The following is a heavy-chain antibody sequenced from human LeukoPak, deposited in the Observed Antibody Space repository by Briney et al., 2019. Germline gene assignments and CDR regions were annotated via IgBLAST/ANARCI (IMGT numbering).Heavy chain of an antibody. CDR2: IYYSGST. Sequence: PSETLSLTCTVSGGSISSGDYYWSWIRQPPGKGLEWIGYIYYSGSTYYNPSLKSRVTISADTSKNQFSLKLSSVTAADTAVYYCARIASSSSWSFYYYYGMDVWGQGTTVTVSS. CDR1: GGSISSGDYY. V-gene: IGHV4-30-4*01. J-gene: IGHJ6*02. D-gene: IGHD6-13*01. CDR3: ARIASSSSWSFYYYYGMDV.